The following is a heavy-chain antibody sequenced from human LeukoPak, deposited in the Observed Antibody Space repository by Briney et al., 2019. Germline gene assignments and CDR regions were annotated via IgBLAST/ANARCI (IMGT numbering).Heavy chain of an antibody. J-gene: IGHJ4*02. CDR2: IIPIFGTA. Sequence: VASVKVSCKASGGTFSSYAISWVRQAPGQGLEWMGGIIPIFGTANYAQKFQGRVTITADESTSTAYMELSSLRSEDTAVYYCASLGSGSSSWYPFDYWGQGTLVTVSS. D-gene: IGHD6-13*01. V-gene: IGHV1-69*13. CDR1: GGTFSSYA. CDR3: ASLGSGSSSWYPFDY.